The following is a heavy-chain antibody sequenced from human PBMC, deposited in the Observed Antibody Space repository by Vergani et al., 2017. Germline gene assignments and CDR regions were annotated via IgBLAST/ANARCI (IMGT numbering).Heavy chain of an antibody. J-gene: IGHJ4*02. CDR2: IRYDGSNK. D-gene: IGHD5-18*01. V-gene: IGHV3-30*02. Sequence: VQLLESGGSLKQPGGSVSLSCAASGFTFSSYGMHWVRQAPGKGLEWVAFIRYDGSNKYYADSVKGRFTISRDNSKNTLYLQMNSLRAEDTAVYYCAKDNIQLWEPTHFDYWGQGTLVTVSS. CDR3: AKDNIQLWEPTHFDY. CDR1: GFTFSSYG.